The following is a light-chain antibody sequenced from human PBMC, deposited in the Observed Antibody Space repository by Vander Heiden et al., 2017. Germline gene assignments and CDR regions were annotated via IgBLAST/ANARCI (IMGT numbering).Light chain of an antibody. CDR1: QSVSSIY. Sequence: EIVLTHSPVTLSLSPGERATLSCRASQSVSSIYLAWYQQKSGQAPRLLIYGASSRANGIPDRFSGRGSGTDFTLTISRLEPEDFAVYYWQQYSSSLTFGGGTKVEIK. J-gene: IGKJ4*01. CDR3: QQYSSSLT. CDR2: GAS. V-gene: IGKV3-20*01.